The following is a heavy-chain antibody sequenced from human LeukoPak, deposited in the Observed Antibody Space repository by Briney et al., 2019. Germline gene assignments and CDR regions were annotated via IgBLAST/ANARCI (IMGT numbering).Heavy chain of an antibody. D-gene: IGHD5-24*01. CDR3: ARGEMATIFL. Sequence: PSETLSLTCTVSGGSINNYYWTWIRQPPGKGLEWVGYIYYSGSTNYNPSLKSRATISLDPSKSQFSLKLNSVTAADTAVYFCARGEMATIFLWGQGTLVLVSS. CDR2: IYYSGST. J-gene: IGHJ4*02. V-gene: IGHV4-59*01. CDR1: GGSINNYY.